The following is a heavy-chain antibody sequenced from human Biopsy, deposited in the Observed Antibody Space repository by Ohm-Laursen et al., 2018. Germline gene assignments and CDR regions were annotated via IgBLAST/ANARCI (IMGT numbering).Heavy chain of an antibody. V-gene: IGHV4-59*08. CDR2: IYYSGST. J-gene: IGHJ5*02. Sequence: SDTLSLTCTVSGGSIRSDYWSWIRQSPRKGLEWIGYIYYSGSTNYNPSLKSRVTISVDMSKNQFSLKLTSVAAADTAVYYCARHRGGMPSSGNWFDHWGQGTLVTVSS. CDR3: ARHRGGMPSSGNWFDH. D-gene: IGHD2-2*01. CDR1: GGSIRSDY.